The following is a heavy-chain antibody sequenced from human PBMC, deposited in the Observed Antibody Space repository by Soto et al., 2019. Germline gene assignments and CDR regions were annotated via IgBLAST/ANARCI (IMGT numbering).Heavy chain of an antibody. CDR1: GFTFSSYG. J-gene: IGHJ4*02. V-gene: IGHV3-30*18. D-gene: IGHD3-16*01. Sequence: LRLSCAASGFTFSSYGMHWVRQAPGKGLEWVAVISYDGSNKYYADSVKGRFTISRDNSKNTLYLQMNSLRAEDTAVYYCAKDLGLVPSTVLLDYYFDYWGQGTLVTVSS. CDR3: AKDLGLVPSTVLLDYYFDY. CDR2: ISYDGSNK.